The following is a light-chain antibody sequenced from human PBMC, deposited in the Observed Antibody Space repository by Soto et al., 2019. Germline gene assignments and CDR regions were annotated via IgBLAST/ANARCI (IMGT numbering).Light chain of an antibody. CDR3: QQRSNFT. Sequence: EIVWTQSPGTLSLSPGERATLSCRASQSVSSSYFAWSQQKPGQAPRLLIYDASNRATGIPARFSGSGSGTAFTLTISSIEPEDFAVYYCQQRSNFTVGQGTQGDIK. CDR2: DAS. CDR1: QSVSSSY. J-gene: IGKJ1*01. V-gene: IGKV3D-20*02.